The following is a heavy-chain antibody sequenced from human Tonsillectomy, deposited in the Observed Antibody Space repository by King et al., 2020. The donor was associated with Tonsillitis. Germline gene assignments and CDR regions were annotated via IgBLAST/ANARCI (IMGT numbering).Heavy chain of an antibody. J-gene: IGHJ5*02. CDR2: MWFDGRNK. Sequence: VQLVESGGGVGQPGRSLRLSCAASGFSFSTYGMHWVRQAPGKGLEGVAVMWFDGRNKYYADSVKGRFTISRDSSNNTLYLQMSSLRAEDTAVYYCARDHEAFGSSIYNWFDPWGQGTLVTVST. CDR1: GFSFSTYG. D-gene: IGHD6-6*01. CDR3: ARDHEAFGSSIYNWFDP. V-gene: IGHV3-33*01.